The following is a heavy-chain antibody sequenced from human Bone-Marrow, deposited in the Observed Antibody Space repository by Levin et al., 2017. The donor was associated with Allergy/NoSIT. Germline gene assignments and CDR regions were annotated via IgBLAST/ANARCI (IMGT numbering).Heavy chain of an antibody. CDR3: ARGEGEDFGQWLVHSRADY. CDR2: ISYDGSNK. Sequence: PGGSLRLSCAASGFTFSSYAMHWVRQAPGKGLEWVAVISYDGSNKYYADSVKGRFTISRDNSKNTLYLQMNILRAEDTAVDYCARGEGEDFGQWLVHSRADYWGQGTLVTVSS. V-gene: IGHV3-30-3*01. CDR1: GFTFSSYA. D-gene: IGHD6-19*01. J-gene: IGHJ4*02.